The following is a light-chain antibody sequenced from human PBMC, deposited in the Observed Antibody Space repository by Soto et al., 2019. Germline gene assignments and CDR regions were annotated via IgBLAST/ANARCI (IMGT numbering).Light chain of an antibody. CDR1: QSVRTY. Sequence: EIVLAPSPVTLSLSPGGRATLSCRASQSVRTYLAWYQVKPGQAPRLLIYDASRRASGVPARFSGSGSGTDFTLTISSLEPEDFALYYCQQRNTWPPITFGQGTRLEV. J-gene: IGKJ5*01. CDR3: QQRNTWPPIT. V-gene: IGKV3-11*01. CDR2: DAS.